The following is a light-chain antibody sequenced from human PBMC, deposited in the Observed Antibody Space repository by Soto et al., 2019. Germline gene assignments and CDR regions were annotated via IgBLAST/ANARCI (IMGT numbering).Light chain of an antibody. J-gene: IGKJ2*01. CDR3: QQYDNCPYT. V-gene: IGKV3-15*01. CDR1: QSVSSN. Sequence: EIVMTQSPATLSVSPGERAALSCRASQSVSSNLAWYQQKPGQAPRLLIYGASTRVTGLPARFSGSGSETDFTLTISSLQSEEFAVYYCQQYDNCPYTFGQGTKVEIK. CDR2: GAS.